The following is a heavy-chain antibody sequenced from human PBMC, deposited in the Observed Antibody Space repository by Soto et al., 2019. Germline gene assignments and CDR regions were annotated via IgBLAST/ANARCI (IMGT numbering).Heavy chain of an antibody. D-gene: IGHD3-16*02. V-gene: IGHV2-5*02. CDR1: GFSLDTRTAG. CDR2: IYWDNDK. J-gene: IGHJ3*02. CDR3: AHIMITCGGVIGLDAFDI. Sequence: QITLKESGPTLVEPTQTLTLTCTFSGFSLDTRTAGVGWIRQPPGKALEWVAIIYWDNDKRYSPSLRSRLAIDKDTSKNQVVLTMTALDPVDTGTYYCAHIMITCGGVIGLDAFDIWGQGTMVTVSS.